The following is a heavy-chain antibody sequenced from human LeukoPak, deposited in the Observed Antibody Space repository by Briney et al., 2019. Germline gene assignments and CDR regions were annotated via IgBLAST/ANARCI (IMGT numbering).Heavy chain of an antibody. J-gene: IGHJ4*02. D-gene: IGHD5-24*01. V-gene: IGHV6-1*01. Sequence: SQTLSLTCAISGDSVSSNSAAWNWIRQSPSRGLEWLGRTYYRSKWYNDYAVSVKSRITINPDTSKNQFALQLNSVPPEDTAVYYCAREGRDGYNPIPRMGYWGQGTLVTVSS. CDR1: GDSVSSNSAA. CDR3: AREGRDGYNPIPRMGY. CDR2: TYYRSKWYN.